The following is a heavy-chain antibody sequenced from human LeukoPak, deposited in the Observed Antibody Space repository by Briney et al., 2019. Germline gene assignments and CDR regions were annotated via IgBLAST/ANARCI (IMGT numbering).Heavy chain of an antibody. CDR3: ARDHSDYANNWFDP. Sequence: SETLSLTCTVSGGSISGYEWSWIRQPAGKGLEWIGRIYTSWRTSYSPSLKSRVTMSVDTSKNQFSLKLSSVTAADTAVYYCARDHSDYANNWFDPWGQGTLVTVSS. CDR2: IYTSWRT. V-gene: IGHV4-4*07. D-gene: IGHD4-11*01. CDR1: GGSISGYE. J-gene: IGHJ5*02.